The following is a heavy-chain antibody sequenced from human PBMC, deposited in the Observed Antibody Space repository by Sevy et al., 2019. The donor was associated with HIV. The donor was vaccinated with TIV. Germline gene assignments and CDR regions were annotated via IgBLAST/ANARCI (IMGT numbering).Heavy chain of an antibody. V-gene: IGHV4-39*01. J-gene: IGHJ5*02. Sequence: TLSLTCTVSGGSISRNSHYWGWIRQPPGKGLEWIGSIYYSGSTYYNPSLKSRVTISGDTSKNQFSLKLSSVTAADTAMYYCATHALSITIFGVVTRNGFDPWGQGTLVTVSS. CDR3: ATHALSITIFGVVTRNGFDP. D-gene: IGHD3-3*01. CDR2: IYYSGST. CDR1: GGSISRNSHY.